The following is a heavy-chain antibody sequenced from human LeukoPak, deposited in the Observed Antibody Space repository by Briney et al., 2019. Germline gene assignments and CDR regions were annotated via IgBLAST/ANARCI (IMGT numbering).Heavy chain of an antibody. CDR1: GYTFTGYY. CDR3: ARAHSGSYVWFDP. V-gene: IGHV1-2*02. D-gene: IGHD1-26*01. CDR2: INPNSGGT. Sequence: ASVKVSCKASGYTFTGYYMHWVRQAPGQGLEWMGWINPNSGGTNYAQKFQGRVTMTRDTSISTAYMELSRLRSDDTAVYYCARAHSGSYVWFDPWGQGTLVTVSS. J-gene: IGHJ5*02.